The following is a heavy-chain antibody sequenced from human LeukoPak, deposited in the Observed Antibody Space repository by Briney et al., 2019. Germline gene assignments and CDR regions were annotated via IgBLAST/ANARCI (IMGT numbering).Heavy chain of an antibody. V-gene: IGHV3-74*01. Sequence: GGPVTLSCAASVLPFSSYWMHWLRQSRGKGLVWVSRMKSGRSTNYCDCVKGPFTISRDNAKNTVCLQMNSLRDEDTGVYYCARAPSEIGGYYPEYFRHWGQGTLVTVSS. J-gene: IGHJ1*01. CDR2: MKSGRST. D-gene: IGHD3-22*01. CDR1: VLPFSSYW. CDR3: ARAPSEIGGYYPEYFRH.